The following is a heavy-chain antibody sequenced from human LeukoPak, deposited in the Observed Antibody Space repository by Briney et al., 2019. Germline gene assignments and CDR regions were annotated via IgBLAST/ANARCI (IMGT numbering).Heavy chain of an antibody. CDR1: GFTVSSNY. D-gene: IGHD2-2*01. J-gene: IGHJ6*03. CDR2: IYSGGST. V-gene: IGHV3-53*01. Sequence: GGSLRLSXAASGFTVSSNYMSWVRQAPQKGLEWVSIIYSGGSTCYAASVKGRFTISRDNSKNTLYLQMNSLRAEDTAVYYCARDRGGSTSPYYYMDVWGKGTTVTVSS. CDR3: ARDRGGSTSPYYYMDV.